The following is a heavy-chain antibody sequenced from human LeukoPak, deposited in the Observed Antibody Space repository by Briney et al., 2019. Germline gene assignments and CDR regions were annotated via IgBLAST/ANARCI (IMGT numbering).Heavy chain of an antibody. Sequence: IPSETLSLTCTSSGGSISSYYWSWIRQPPGKGLEWIGYIYYSGSTNYNPSLKSRVTISVDTSKNQFSLKLSSVTAADTAVYYCARGVDTMIVVARAGDWFDPWGQGILVTVSS. CDR3: ARGVDTMIVVARAGDWFDP. J-gene: IGHJ5*02. CDR1: GGSISSYY. V-gene: IGHV4-59*01. D-gene: IGHD3-22*01. CDR2: IYYSGST.